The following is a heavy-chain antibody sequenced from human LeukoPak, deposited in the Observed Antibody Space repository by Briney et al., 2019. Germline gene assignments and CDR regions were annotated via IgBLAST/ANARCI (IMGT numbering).Heavy chain of an antibody. CDR1: GGSISSSSYY. J-gene: IGHJ5*02. CDR2: IYYSGST. V-gene: IGHV4-39*01. Sequence: SETLSLTCTVSGGSISSSSYYWGWIRQPPGKGLEWIGSIYYSGSTYYNPSLKSRVTISVDTSKNQFSLKLSSVTAADTAVYYCARHSVTIFGVVIMAYWFDPWGQGTLVTVSS. D-gene: IGHD3-3*01. CDR3: ARHSVTIFGVVIMAYWFDP.